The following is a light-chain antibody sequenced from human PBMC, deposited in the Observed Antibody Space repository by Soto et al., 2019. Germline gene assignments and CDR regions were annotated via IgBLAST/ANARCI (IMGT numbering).Light chain of an antibody. Sequence: DIQMTQSPSFVSASVGDRVTITCRASQAVSTWLAWYQQKPGDAPKLLIYAASTLQSGVPSRFSGSGSGTDFTLTIRSLQPEDFATYYCLQHRSYPLTFGGGTKVDIK. CDR3: LQHRSYPLT. CDR1: QAVSTW. J-gene: IGKJ4*01. CDR2: AAS. V-gene: IGKV1-12*01.